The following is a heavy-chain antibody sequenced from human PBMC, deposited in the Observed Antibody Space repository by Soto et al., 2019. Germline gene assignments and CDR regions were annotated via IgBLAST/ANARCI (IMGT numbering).Heavy chain of an antibody. CDR1: GFTFSIYA. Sequence: PGGSLRLSCAASGFTFSIYAMTWVRQAPGKGLEWVSVISGSGGSTFYADSVKGRFTISRDNSKNTLYLQMNSLRAEDTAVYYCAKDVEVGATNLGFDYWGQGTLVTVSS. CDR3: AKDVEVGATNLGFDY. J-gene: IGHJ4*02. D-gene: IGHD1-26*01. V-gene: IGHV3-23*01. CDR2: ISGSGGST.